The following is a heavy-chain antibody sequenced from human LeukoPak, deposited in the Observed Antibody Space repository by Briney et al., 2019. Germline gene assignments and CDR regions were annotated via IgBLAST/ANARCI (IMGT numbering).Heavy chain of an antibody. CDR3: ARRSIPAEGSFDP. J-gene: IGHJ5*02. D-gene: IGHD6-13*01. Sequence: GSLRLSCAGSGFTFSSYAMSWVRQAPGKGLEWIGRISYRGSTFYNPSLKSRVTISVDTSKNQFSLELTSVTAADTAVYYCARRSIPAEGSFDPWGQRTLVTVSS. CDR1: GFTFSSYA. CDR2: ISYRGST. V-gene: IGHV4-39*01.